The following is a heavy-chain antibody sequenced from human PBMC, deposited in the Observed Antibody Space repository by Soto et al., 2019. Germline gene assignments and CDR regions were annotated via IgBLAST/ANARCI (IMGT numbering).Heavy chain of an antibody. J-gene: IGHJ4*02. D-gene: IGHD3-22*01. CDR3: ARGNYASSGPIDY. CDR1: GGSISSGGYY. Sequence: QVQLQESGPGLVKPSQTLSLTCTVSGGSISSGGYYWSWIRQHPGKGLEWIGYIYYSGSTYYNPSLERRVTISVDMSKNQLSRKLGSVTAAGTAVYYCARGNYASSGPIDYWGQGTLVTVSS. V-gene: IGHV4-31*03. CDR2: IYYSGST.